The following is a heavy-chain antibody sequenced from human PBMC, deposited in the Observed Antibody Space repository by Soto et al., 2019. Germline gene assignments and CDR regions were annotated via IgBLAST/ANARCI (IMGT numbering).Heavy chain of an antibody. CDR2: INGDGTTT. CDR1: GFTFNNYW. V-gene: IGHV3-74*01. D-gene: IGHD3-10*01. Sequence: EVQLVESGGGLVQPGGSLRLSCAASGFTFNNYWLHWVRQAPGKGTMWVSGINGDGTTTNYAYSVKGRFDISRDNAKENVYIQMNSLGAEYTALYYCARGVRGHYGKDVWGRGATFPGSS. CDR3: ARGVRGHYGKDV. J-gene: IGHJ6*01.